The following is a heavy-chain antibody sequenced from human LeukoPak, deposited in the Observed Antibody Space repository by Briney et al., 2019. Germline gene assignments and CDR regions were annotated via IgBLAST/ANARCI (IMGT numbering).Heavy chain of an antibody. CDR1: GFXFTNYN. Sequence: PGGSLRLSCAASGFXFTNYNMNWVRQAPGKGLKWVSSISSRSSHIYYTDSVKGRFTISRDNAKNSLYLQINSPRAEDTAVYYCARTSYYVSHAFDIWGQGTMVTVSS. D-gene: IGHD3-16*01. J-gene: IGHJ3*02. CDR3: ARTSYYVSHAFDI. V-gene: IGHV3-21*01. CDR2: ISSRSSHI.